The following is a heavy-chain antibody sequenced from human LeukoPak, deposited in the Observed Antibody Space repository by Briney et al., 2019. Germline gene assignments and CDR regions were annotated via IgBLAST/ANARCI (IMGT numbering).Heavy chain of an antibody. CDR2: ISSSGSSI. CDR1: GFTFSDYY. J-gene: IGHJ4*02. D-gene: IGHD3-9*01. Sequence: GGSLRLSCAASGFTFSDYYMSWIRQAPGKGLEWVSYISSSGSSIYYTDSVKGRFTISRDNAKNSLYLQMNSLRAEDTAVYYCARVGEDYDILTGYSPYYFDYWGQGTLVTVSS. V-gene: IGHV3-11*01. CDR3: ARVGEDYDILTGYSPYYFDY.